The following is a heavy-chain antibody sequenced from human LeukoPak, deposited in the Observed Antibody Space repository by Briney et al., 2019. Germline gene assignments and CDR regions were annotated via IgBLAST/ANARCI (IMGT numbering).Heavy chain of an antibody. Sequence: AGGSLRLSCAASTFAFTNYAMHWVRQAPGRGLEWVALISYDGSNKYYADSVKGRFTISRDNSKNTLYLQLTNLRAEDTAVYFCARVGSGFTLTAHFDYWGQGTLVTVSS. CDR3: ARVGSGFTLTAHFDY. CDR1: TFAFTNYA. CDR2: ISYDGSNK. J-gene: IGHJ4*02. V-gene: IGHV3-30-3*01. D-gene: IGHD2-21*02.